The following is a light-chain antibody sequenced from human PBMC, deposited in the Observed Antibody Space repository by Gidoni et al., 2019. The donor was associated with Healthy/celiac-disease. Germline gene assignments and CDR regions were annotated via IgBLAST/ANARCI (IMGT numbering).Light chain of an antibody. J-gene: IGKJ1*01. V-gene: IGKV1-27*01. Sequence: DIQMTQSPSSLSASVEDRVTITCRASQGISKSLAWYQQKPGKVPKLLIYGASTWQSGVPSRFSGSGSGTEFTLTISSLQPEDVATYFCQKYNSAPRTFGQGTKVEIK. CDR2: GAS. CDR3: QKYNSAPRT. CDR1: QGISKS.